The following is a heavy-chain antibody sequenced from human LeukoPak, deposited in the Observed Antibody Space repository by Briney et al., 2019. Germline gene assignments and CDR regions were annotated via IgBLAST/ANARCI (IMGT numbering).Heavy chain of an antibody. D-gene: IGHD1-26*01. CDR3: ARRLVGATSPYYFDS. Sequence: ASVKVSCKASGYTFTSYDINWVRQAPGQGLEWMGWMNPNSGNTGYAQNFQGRDTMTRNTSISTAYMELSSLRSEDTAVYYCARRLVGATSPYYFDSWGQGTLVTASS. CDR2: MNPNSGNT. V-gene: IGHV1-8*01. J-gene: IGHJ4*02. CDR1: GYTFTSYD.